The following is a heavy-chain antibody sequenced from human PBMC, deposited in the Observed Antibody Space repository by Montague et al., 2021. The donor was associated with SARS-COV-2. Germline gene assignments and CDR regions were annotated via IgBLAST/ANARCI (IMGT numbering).Heavy chain of an antibody. CDR1: GFTFSSYG. CDR2: IWYDGSNK. CDR3: ARIESFYYGMDV. V-gene: IGHV3-33*01. J-gene: IGHJ6*02. Sequence: SLRLSCAASGFTFSSYGMHWVRQAPGKGLEWVAVIWYDGSNKYYADSVKGRFTISRDNSKNTLYLQMNSLRAEDTAVYYCARIESFYYGMDVWGQGTTVTVSS.